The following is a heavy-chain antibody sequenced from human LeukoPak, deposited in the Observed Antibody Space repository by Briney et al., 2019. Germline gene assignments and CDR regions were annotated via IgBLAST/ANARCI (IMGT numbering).Heavy chain of an antibody. V-gene: IGHV3-74*01. CDR2: INSDGSRT. J-gene: IGHJ4*02. D-gene: IGHD1-26*01. Sequence: GGSLRLSCAASGLTFSSYWMHWVRQAPGKGLVWVSRINSDGSRTSYADSVKGRFTISRDNAKNTLYLQMNSLRAEDTAVYYCARGEWELLMVIGYYWGQGTLVTVSS. CDR1: GLTFSSYW. CDR3: ARGEWELLMVIGYY.